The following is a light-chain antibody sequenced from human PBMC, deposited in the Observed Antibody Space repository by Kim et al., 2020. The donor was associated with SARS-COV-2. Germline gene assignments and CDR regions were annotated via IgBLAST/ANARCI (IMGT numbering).Light chain of an antibody. CDR3: QHYESSPQT. CDR1: QSISSSS. V-gene: IGKV3-20*01. Sequence: EIVLTQSPGTLSLSPGEKATLSCRASQSISSSSLAWYQQKPGQAPRLLIYGASSWAPGIPDRFSGGGAGSDFTLTISRVEPEDFAVYYCQHYESSPQTFGQGTKVDIK. CDR2: GAS. J-gene: IGKJ1*01.